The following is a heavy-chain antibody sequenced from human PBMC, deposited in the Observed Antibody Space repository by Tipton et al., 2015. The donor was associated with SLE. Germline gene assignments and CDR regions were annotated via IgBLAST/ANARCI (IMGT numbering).Heavy chain of an antibody. CDR2: LSGNGAST. Sequence: SLRLSCAASGFTFSIYAMSWVRQAPGKGLEWVSGLSGNGASTYFADSVKGRFTVSRDNSKNTLYLQMMSLRAEDTAVYYCAKRALVVVVGATPDYWGQGTQVIVSS. D-gene: IGHD2-15*01. J-gene: IGHJ4*02. CDR3: AKRALVVVVGATPDY. CDR1: GFTFSIYA. V-gene: IGHV3-23*01.